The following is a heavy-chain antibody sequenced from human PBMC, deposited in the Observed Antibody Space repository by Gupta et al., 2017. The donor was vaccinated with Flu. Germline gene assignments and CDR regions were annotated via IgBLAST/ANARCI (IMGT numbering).Heavy chain of an antibody. CDR3: AKASEYSTSSGSDY. CDR2: INWNSGSI. V-gene: IGHV3-9*01. Sequence: EVQLVESGGGLVQPGRSLRLSCAASGFTFDDYAMHWVRQAPGKGLEWVSGINWNSGSIGYADSVKGRFTISRDSAKNSLYLQMNSLRAEDTALYYCAKASEYSTSSGSDYWGQGTLVTVSS. CDR1: GFTFDDYA. J-gene: IGHJ4*02. D-gene: IGHD6-6*01.